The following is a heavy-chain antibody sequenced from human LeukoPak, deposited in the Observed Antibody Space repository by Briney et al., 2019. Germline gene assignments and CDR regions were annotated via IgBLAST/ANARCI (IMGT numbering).Heavy chain of an antibody. V-gene: IGHV1-46*01. CDR1: GYTFTSYY. Sequence: ASVKVSCKASGYTFTSYYMHWVRQAPGQGLEWMGIINPSGGSTSYAQKFQGRVTMTRDTSTSTVYMELSSLRSKDTAVYYCARDVAIAAAGYYFDYWGQGTLATVSS. D-gene: IGHD6-13*01. J-gene: IGHJ4*02. CDR3: ARDVAIAAAGYYFDY. CDR2: INPSGGST.